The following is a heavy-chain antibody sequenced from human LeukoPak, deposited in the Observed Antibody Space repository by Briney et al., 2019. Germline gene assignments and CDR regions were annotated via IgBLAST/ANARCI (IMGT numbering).Heavy chain of an antibody. V-gene: IGHV3-30*02. CDR2: IRYDGSNK. CDR1: GFTFSSYG. Sequence: GESLKISCAASGFTFSSYGMHWVRQAPGKGLEWVAFIRYDGSNKYYADSVKGRFTISRDNSKNTLYLQMNSLRAEDTAVYYCIVVPAAMWGRYGMDVWGQGTTVTVSS. J-gene: IGHJ6*02. CDR3: IVVPAAMWGRYGMDV. D-gene: IGHD2-2*01.